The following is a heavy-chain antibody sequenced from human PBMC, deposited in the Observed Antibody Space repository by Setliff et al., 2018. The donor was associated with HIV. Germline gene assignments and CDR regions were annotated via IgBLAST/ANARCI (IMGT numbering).Heavy chain of an antibody. CDR3: AIRAVAGVGDAFDI. Sequence: ASVKVSCKASGYTFTDYYMHWVRQAPGQGLEWMGRINPNSGGTNYAQKFQGRVTMTRDTSISTAYLELSRLRSDDTAVYYCAIRAVAGVGDAFDIWGQGTMVTVSS. D-gene: IGHD6-19*01. J-gene: IGHJ3*02. CDR2: INPNSGGT. CDR1: GYTFTDYY. V-gene: IGHV1-2*06.